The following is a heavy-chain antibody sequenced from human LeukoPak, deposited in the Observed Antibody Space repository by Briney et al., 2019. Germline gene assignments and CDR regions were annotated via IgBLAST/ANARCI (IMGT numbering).Heavy chain of an antibody. V-gene: IGHV3-23*01. Sequence: PGGSLRLSCLSSVFTFRTYAMTWVRQAPGKGLEWVASVNGGGVIAYYAECVKGRFTVSRDNSKNTRFLQMKGLRAEGTAVLYCAKRHGDSTGWFFDFRGQGSMVTVSS. CDR2: VNGGGVIA. D-gene: IGHD6-13*01. J-gene: IGHJ4*02. CDR1: VFTFRTYA. CDR3: AKRHGDSTGWFFDF.